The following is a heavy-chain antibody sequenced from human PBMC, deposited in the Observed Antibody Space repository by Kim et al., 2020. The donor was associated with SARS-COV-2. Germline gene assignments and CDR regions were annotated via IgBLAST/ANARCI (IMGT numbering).Heavy chain of an antibody. Sequence: GESLKISCKGSGYSFTSYWIGWVRQMPGKGLEWMGIIYPGDSDTRYSPSFQGQVTISADKSISTAYLQWRSLKASDTAMYYCATSLAAAGTERNYYYYGMDVWGQGTTVTVSS. CDR1: GYSFTSYW. V-gene: IGHV5-51*01. D-gene: IGHD6-13*01. CDR3: ATSLAAAGTERNYYYYGMDV. CDR2: IYPGDSDT. J-gene: IGHJ6*02.